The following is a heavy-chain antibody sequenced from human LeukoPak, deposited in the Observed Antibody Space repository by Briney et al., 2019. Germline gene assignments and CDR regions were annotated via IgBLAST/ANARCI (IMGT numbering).Heavy chain of an antibody. D-gene: IGHD5-12*01. CDR2: ISYDGSNK. J-gene: IGHJ6*02. Sequence: GGSLRLSCAASGFTFSSYGMHWVRQAPGKGLEWVAVISYDGSNKYYADSVKGRFTISRDNSKNTLYLQMNSLRAEDTAVYYCARDRGVATTGDYYYYYGMDVWGQGTTVTVSS. CDR3: ARDRGVATTGDYYYYYGMDV. CDR1: GFTFSSYG. V-gene: IGHV3-30*03.